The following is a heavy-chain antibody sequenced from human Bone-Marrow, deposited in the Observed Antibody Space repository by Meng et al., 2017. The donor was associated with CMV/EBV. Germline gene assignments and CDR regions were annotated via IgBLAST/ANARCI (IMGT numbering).Heavy chain of an antibody. CDR1: GFTFSSYE. V-gene: IGHV3-48*03. CDR3: ASGQVYYDFWNSENYGMDV. Sequence: GESLKISCAASGFTFSSYEMNWVRQAPGKGLEWVSYISSSGSTIYYADSVKGRFTISRDNAKNSLYLQMNSLRAEDTAVYYCASGQVYYDFWNSENYGMDVGGQGTTVTVSS. CDR2: ISSSGSTI. D-gene: IGHD3-3*01. J-gene: IGHJ6*02.